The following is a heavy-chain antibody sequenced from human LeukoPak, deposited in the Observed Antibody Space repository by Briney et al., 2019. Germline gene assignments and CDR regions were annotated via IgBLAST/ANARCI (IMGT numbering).Heavy chain of an antibody. V-gene: IGHV1-69*13. CDR2: IIPIFGTA. J-gene: IGHJ5*02. CDR3: ATLPSFDP. CDR1: VGSFSSYA. Sequence: SVTVSCKASVGSFSSYAIIWVRQAPGQGLEWMGGIIPIFGTADYAQKFQGRVTITADESTSTAYMELSSLRSEDTAVYYCATLPSFDPWGQGTLVTVSS.